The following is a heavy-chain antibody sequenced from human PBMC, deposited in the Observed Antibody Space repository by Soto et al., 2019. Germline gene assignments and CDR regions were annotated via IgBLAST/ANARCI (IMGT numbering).Heavy chain of an antibody. CDR2: ISGSGAGT. J-gene: IGHJ6*02. D-gene: IGHD2-15*01. CDR1: GFPFSSYA. V-gene: IGHV3-23*01. Sequence: EVHLLESGGGLVQPGGSLRLSCAASGFPFSSYAMSWVRQGPGKGLEWVSGISGSGAGTYYADSVQGRFTISRDNSENTLYLEMNSLRAEDTAVYYCANARYCSGGSCYGLPYYYGMDVWGQGTTVTVSS. CDR3: ANARYCSGGSCYGLPYYYGMDV.